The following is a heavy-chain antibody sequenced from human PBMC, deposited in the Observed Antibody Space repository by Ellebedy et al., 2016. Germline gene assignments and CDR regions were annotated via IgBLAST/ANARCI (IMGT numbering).Heavy chain of an antibody. V-gene: IGHV4-39*01. D-gene: IGHD5-12*01. CDR1: GGSISSNNYY. CDR2: MYYSGSH. Sequence: GSLRLSCSVSGGSISSNNYYWDWIRQPPGKGLEWIGSMYYSGSHYYNPSLKSRVTISVDTSKNQFSLKLTSVTAADTAVFYCARHNYDSDYYYGMDVWGQGTTVTVSS. CDR3: ARHNYDSDYYYGMDV. J-gene: IGHJ6*02.